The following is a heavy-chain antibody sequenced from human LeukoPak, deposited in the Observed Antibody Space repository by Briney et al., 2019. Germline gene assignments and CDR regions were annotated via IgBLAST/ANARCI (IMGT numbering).Heavy chain of an antibody. D-gene: IGHD3-16*01. CDR3: ARGGGTVVFEGVHYYYGMDV. V-gene: IGHV1-2*02. CDR1: GYSFTDYY. J-gene: IGHJ6*02. Sequence: PGASVKVACKASGYSFTDYYIHWVRQAPGQGLEWMAWISPKSGGTNYAQRFQGRVTMTTDTSTSTAYMELRSLRSDDTAVYYCARGGGTVVFEGVHYYYGMDVWGQGTTVTVSS. CDR2: ISPKSGGT.